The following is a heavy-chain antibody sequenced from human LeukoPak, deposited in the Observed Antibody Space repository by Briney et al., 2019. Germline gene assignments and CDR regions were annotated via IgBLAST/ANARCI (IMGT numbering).Heavy chain of an antibody. V-gene: IGHV3-30*02. J-gene: IGHJ6*03. D-gene: IGHD1-14*01. CDR3: ARARRSYYYYYMDV. CDR2: IRYDGSNK. CDR1: GFTFSSYG. Sequence: GGSLRLSCAASGFTFSSYGMHWVRQAPGKGLEWVAFIRYDGSNKYYADSVKGRFTISRDNAKNTLYLQMNSLRAEDTAVYYCARARRSYYYYYMDVWGKGTTVTVSS.